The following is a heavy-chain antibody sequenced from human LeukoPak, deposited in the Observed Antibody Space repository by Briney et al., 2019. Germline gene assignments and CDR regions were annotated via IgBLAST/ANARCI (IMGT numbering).Heavy chain of an antibody. Sequence: SETLSLTCAVSGYSISNGYYWGWIRQPPGKGLEWIGSIYHSGSTYYNPSLKSRVTISVDTSKNQFSLKLSSVTAADTAVYYCARDSWGYCSSTRCYGSFDYWGQGTLVTVSS. J-gene: IGHJ4*02. CDR3: ARDSWGYCSSTRCYGSFDY. CDR2: IYHSGST. V-gene: IGHV4-38-2*02. CDR1: GYSISNGYY. D-gene: IGHD2-2*01.